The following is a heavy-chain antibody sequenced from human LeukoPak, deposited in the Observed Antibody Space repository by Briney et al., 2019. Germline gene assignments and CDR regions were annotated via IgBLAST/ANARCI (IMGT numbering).Heavy chain of an antibody. Sequence: SETLSLTCTVSGGSISSYYWSWIRQPPGKGLEWIGYIYYSGSTNYNPSLKSRVTISVDTSKNQFSLKLSSVTAADTAVYYCARQNEYYYYGMDAWGQGTTVTVSS. V-gene: IGHV4-59*08. CDR2: IYYSGST. CDR3: ARQNEYYYYGMDA. J-gene: IGHJ6*02. D-gene: IGHD1-1*01. CDR1: GGSISSYY.